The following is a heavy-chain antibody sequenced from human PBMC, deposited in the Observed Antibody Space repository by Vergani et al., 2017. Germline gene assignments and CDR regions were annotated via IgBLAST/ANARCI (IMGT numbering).Heavy chain of an antibody. CDR3: ARDQSDYYGSEGGMDV. CDR1: GFTFSSYG. J-gene: IGHJ6*02. Sequence: QVQLVESGGGVVQPGRSLRLSCAASGFTFSSYGMHWVRQAPGKGLEWVAVIWYDGSNKYYADSVKGRFTISRDNSKNTLYLQMNSLRAEDTAVYYCARDQSDYYGSEGGMDVWGQGTTVTVSS. D-gene: IGHD3-10*01. V-gene: IGHV3-33*01. CDR2: IWYDGSNK.